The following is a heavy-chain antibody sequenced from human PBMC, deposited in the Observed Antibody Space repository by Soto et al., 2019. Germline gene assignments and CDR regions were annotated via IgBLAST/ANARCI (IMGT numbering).Heavy chain of an antibody. D-gene: IGHD2-8*01. J-gene: IGHJ5*02. CDR3: ARNMHAGLTLYFDP. V-gene: IGHV4-59*01. CDR1: GGTFTSYH. CDR2: TSYAGTA. Sequence: SGALSLTCIGSGGTFTSYHWSWIRQFPGKGLEWIASTSYAGTANCSPSLQSRVAISMDSSKNQLSLTLTSMTAADTDADYCARNMHAGLTLYFDPWGQGTLVTVSS.